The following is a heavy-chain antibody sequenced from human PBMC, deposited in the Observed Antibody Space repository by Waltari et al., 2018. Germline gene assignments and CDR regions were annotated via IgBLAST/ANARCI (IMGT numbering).Heavy chain of an antibody. CDR2: ISGSGGNT. D-gene: IGHD6-19*01. CDR1: GSHFTSSA. J-gene: IGHJ4*02. CDR3: TKRAESNGWTGWIFDY. V-gene: IGHV3-23*01. Sequence: EVQLLESGGGLVQPGGSLCISLSASGSHFTSSAMGGVRQAPGKGLEWVSAISGSGGNTYYADSVKGRFTISRDNSKNTLYLQMNSLRAEDTAVYYCTKRAESNGWTGWIFDYWGQGTLVTVSS.